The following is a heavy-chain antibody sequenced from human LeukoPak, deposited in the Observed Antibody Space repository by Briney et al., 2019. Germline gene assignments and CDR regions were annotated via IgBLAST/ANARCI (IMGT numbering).Heavy chain of an antibody. CDR3: ARVSGSSVLEWLLD. Sequence: GGSLRLSCAASGFTFSSYAMSWVRQAPGKGLEWVSAISGSGGSTYYADSVKGRFTISRDNSKNSLYLQMNSLRDEDTAVYYCARVSGSSVLEWLLDWGQGTLVTVSS. CDR1: GFTFSSYA. V-gene: IGHV3-23*01. D-gene: IGHD3-3*01. CDR2: ISGSGGST. J-gene: IGHJ4*02.